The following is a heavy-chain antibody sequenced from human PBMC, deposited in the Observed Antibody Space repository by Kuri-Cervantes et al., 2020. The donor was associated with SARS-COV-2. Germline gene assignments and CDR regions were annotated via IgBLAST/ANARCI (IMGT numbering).Heavy chain of an antibody. V-gene: IGHV3-15*01. CDR1: GFTFSNAW. Sequence: GESLKISCAASGFTFSNAWMSWVRQAPGKGLEWVGRIKSKTDGGTTDYAAPVKGRFTISRDDSKNTLYLQMNSLRAEDTAVYYCTRGDLGYDTGWDYWGQGTLVTVSS. CDR3: TRGDLGYDTGWDY. CDR2: IKSKTDGGTT. J-gene: IGHJ4*02. D-gene: IGHD5-12*01.